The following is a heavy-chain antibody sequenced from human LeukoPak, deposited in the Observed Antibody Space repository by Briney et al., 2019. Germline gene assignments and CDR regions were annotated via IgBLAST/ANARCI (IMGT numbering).Heavy chain of an antibody. J-gene: IGHJ4*02. D-gene: IGHD6-13*01. CDR1: GFTFSSYW. Sequence: GGSLRLSCAASGFTFSSYWMHWVRQAPGKGLVWVSRINTDGSSTSYADSVKGRFTISRDNAKNTLYLQMNSLRAEDTAVYYCGVGPSSWAPVWGQGTLVTVSS. V-gene: IGHV3-74*01. CDR2: INTDGSST. CDR3: GVGPSSWAPV.